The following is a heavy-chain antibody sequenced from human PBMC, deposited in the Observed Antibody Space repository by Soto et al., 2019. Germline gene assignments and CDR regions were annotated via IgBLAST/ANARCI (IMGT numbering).Heavy chain of an antibody. J-gene: IGHJ5*02. CDR1: GFTFSSYA. CDR3: ARLPLLRYFDWPGVRDP. V-gene: IGHV3-30-3*01. D-gene: IGHD3-9*01. Sequence: PGGSLRLSCAASGFTFSSYAMHWVRQAPGKGLEWVAVISYDGSNKYYADSAKGRFTISRDNSKNTLYLQMDSLRAEDTAVYYCARLPLLRYFDWPGVRDPWGQGTLVTVSS. CDR2: ISYDGSNK.